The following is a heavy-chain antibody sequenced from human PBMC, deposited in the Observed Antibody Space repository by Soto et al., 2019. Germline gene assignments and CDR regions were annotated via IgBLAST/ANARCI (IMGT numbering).Heavy chain of an antibody. CDR1: GGSISSSSYY. CDR3: ARWWSYYFDY. V-gene: IGHV4-39*01. J-gene: IGHJ4*02. Sequence: SSKTLSLSCAVSGGSISSSSYYGGWIRQPPGKGLEWIGSIYYSGSTYYNPSLKSRVTISVDTSKNQFSLKLSSVTAADTAVYYCARWWSYYFDYWGQGTLVTVSS. D-gene: IGHD1-26*01. CDR2: IYYSGST.